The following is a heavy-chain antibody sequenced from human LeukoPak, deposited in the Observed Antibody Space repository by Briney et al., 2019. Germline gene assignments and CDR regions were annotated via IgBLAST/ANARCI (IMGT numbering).Heavy chain of an antibody. CDR2: IRSKAYGGTT. Sequence: GGSLRLSCIASGFSFGDGVMSWFRQAPGKGLEWVGCIRSKAYGGTTQYAASVKGRFTISREDSKSIAYLQMNSLKAEDTAVYYCARSYDVLSGYFPPGYWGQGTLVTVSS. CDR3: ARSYDVLSGYFPPGY. D-gene: IGHD3-3*01. V-gene: IGHV3-49*03. J-gene: IGHJ4*02. CDR1: GFSFGDGV.